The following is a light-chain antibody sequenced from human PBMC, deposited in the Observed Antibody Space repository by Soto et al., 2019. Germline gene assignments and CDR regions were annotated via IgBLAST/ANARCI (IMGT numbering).Light chain of an antibody. J-gene: IGKJ3*01. V-gene: IGKV3-20*01. CDR2: GAS. CDR1: QSVSSSY. Sequence: EIVLTQSPGTLSLSPGERATLSCRASQSVSSSYLAWYQQKPGQAPRLLIYGASSRATGISDRFSGSGSGTDFTVTISRLEPEDFAVYYCQQYGSSPPVTFGPGTKVDIK. CDR3: QQYGSSPPVT.